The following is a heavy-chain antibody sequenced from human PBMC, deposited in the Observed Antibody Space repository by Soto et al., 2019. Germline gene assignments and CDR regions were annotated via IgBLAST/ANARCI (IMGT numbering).Heavy chain of an antibody. CDR1: EGYIVSGGYY. CDR2: IYYSGST. D-gene: IGHD3-10*01. J-gene: IGHJ5*02. CDR3: ARGLYGSGSYHIKNWFDP. V-gene: IGHV4-31*03. Sequence: TMSLSCSVAEGYIVSGGYYWSWISQHPGKGLEWIGYIYYSGSTYYNPSLKSRVTISVDTSKNQFSLKLSSVTAADTAVYYCARGLYGSGSYHIKNWFDPWGQGTLVTVSS.